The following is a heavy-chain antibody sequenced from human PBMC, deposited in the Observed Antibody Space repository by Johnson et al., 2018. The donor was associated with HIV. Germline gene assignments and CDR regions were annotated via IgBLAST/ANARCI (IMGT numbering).Heavy chain of an antibody. Sequence: QMLLVESGGGVVQPGRSLRLSCAASRFTFSSFAMHWVRQAPGKGLEWVAVISYDASNKYYADSVKGRFTISRDNSQNTLYLQMHSLRAEDTAVYYCAKLTIFGVVPPNEGYAFDIWGQGTMVTVPS. D-gene: IGHD3-3*01. CDR2: ISYDASNK. J-gene: IGHJ3*02. CDR3: AKLTIFGVVPPNEGYAFDI. CDR1: RFTFSSFA. V-gene: IGHV3-30*04.